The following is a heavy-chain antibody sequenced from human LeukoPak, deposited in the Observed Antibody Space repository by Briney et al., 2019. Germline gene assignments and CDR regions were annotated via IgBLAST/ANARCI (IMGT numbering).Heavy chain of an antibody. CDR2: IYPGDSDT. V-gene: IGHV5-51*01. CDR3: ARSRGDNNWFDP. Sequence: GESLRISCKASGYSFANYWIGWLRQMPGKGLEWMGIIYPGDSDTRYTPSFQGQVSISADKSINTAYLQWSSLKASDTAIYYCARSRGDNNWFDPWGQGTLVTVSS. CDR1: GYSFANYW. J-gene: IGHJ5*02. D-gene: IGHD7-27*01.